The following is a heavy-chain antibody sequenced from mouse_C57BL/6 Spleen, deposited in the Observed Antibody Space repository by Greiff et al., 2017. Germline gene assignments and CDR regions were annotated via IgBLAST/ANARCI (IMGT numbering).Heavy chain of an antibody. D-gene: IGHD1-1*02. CDR1: GYTFTSYW. Sequence: VQLQQSGAELVRPGSSVKLSCKASGYTFTSYWMHWVKQRPIQGLEWIGNIDPSDSETHYNQKFKDKATLTVDKSSSTAYMQLSSLTSEDSAVYYCAMVATGYFDVWGTGTTVTVSS. CDR3: AMVATGYFDV. J-gene: IGHJ1*03. V-gene: IGHV1-52*01. CDR2: IDPSDSET.